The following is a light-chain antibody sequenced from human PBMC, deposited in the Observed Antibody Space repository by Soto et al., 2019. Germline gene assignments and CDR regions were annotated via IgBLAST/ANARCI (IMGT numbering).Light chain of an antibody. CDR2: DTS. J-gene: IGKJ4*01. V-gene: IGKV3-11*01. CDR3: QQRSDWPLT. CDR1: QSIRTY. Sequence: EIVLTQSPATLSLSPGERATLSCRASQSIRTYLAWYQQQPGQAPRLLIYDTSNRATGISVRFSGSGFGTDFTLTISSLEPEDSAVYYCQQRSDWPLTFGGGTKVEIK.